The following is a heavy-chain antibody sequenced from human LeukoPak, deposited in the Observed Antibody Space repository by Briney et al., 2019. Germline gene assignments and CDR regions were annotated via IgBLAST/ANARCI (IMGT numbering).Heavy chain of an antibody. J-gene: IGHJ4*02. CDR1: GGSISSSSYY. CDR3: ARLRITMIVVVTKYYFDY. D-gene: IGHD3-22*01. Sequence: PSETLSLTCTVSGGSISSSSYYWGWIRQPPGKGLEWIGSIYYSGSTYYNPSLKSRVTISVDTSKNQFSLKLSSVTAADTAVYYCARLRITMIVVVTKYYFDYWGQGTLVTVSS. V-gene: IGHV4-39*01. CDR2: IYYSGST.